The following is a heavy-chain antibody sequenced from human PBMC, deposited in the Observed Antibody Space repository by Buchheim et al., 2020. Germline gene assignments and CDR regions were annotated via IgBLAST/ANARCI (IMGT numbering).Heavy chain of an antibody. CDR2: VSYDGDKK. CDR1: GFTFSRNG. D-gene: IGHD6-13*01. V-gene: IGHV3-30*18. J-gene: IGHJ4*02. CDR3: AKDVRSEAAAMDS. Sequence: QVQLVESGGGVVQPGRSLRLSCAASGFTFSRNGMHWVRQAPGKGLEWVAVVSYDGDKKYYVVFVKGRFTISRDNSKNTVYLQMNSLRAEDTAVYYCAKDVRSEAAAMDSWGQGT.